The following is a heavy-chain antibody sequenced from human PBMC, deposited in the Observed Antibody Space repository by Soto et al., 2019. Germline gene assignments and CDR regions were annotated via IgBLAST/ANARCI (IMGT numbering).Heavy chain of an antibody. J-gene: IGHJ4*02. D-gene: IGHD2-15*01. V-gene: IGHV3-23*01. CDR2: ISGSGGST. CDR3: AKEKGSEDCSGGSCYYFDY. CDR1: GFTFSSYA. Sequence: GGSLRLSCAASGFTFSSYAMSWVRQAPGKGLEWVSAISGSGGSTYYADSLKGRFTISRDNSKNTLYLQRNSLRAEDTAVYYCAKEKGSEDCSGGSCYYFDYWGQGTLVTVSS.